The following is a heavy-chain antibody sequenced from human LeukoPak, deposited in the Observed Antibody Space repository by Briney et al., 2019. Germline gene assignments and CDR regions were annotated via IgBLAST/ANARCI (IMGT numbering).Heavy chain of an antibody. J-gene: IGHJ6*03. CDR2: INPSGGST. CDR1: GYTFTSYY. D-gene: IGHD3-10*01. V-gene: IGHV1-46*01. CDR3: ARGRITMVRGALNKQYYYYYYMDV. Sequence: ASVKVSCKASGYTFTSYYMHWVRQAPGQGLEWIGIINPSGGSTNYAQKFQGRVTITADESTSTAYMELSSLRSEDTAVYYCARGRITMVRGALNKQYYYYYYMDVWGKGTTVTVSS.